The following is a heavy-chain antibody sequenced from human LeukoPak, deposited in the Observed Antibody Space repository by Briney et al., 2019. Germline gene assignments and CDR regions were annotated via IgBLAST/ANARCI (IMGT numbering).Heavy chain of an antibody. Sequence: ASVKVSCKASGYTFTSYGISWVRQAPGQGLEWMGWISAYNGNTNYAQKFQGRVTITADKPTSTAYMELSSLRSEDTAVYYCARDKAHYDSSGYSRFDPWGQGTLVTVSS. V-gene: IGHV1-18*01. D-gene: IGHD3-22*01. J-gene: IGHJ5*02. CDR1: GYTFTSYG. CDR3: ARDKAHYDSSGYSRFDP. CDR2: ISAYNGNT.